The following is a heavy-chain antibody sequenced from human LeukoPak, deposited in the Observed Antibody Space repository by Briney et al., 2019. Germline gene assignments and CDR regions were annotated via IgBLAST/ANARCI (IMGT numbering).Heavy chain of an antibody. Sequence: SETLSLTCTVSGGSMSSYYWSWIRQPAGKGLEWIGRIYASGSTNYNPSLKSRVTMSVDTSKNQFSLKLSFVTAADTAVYYCARERCSSSSCWSAYYHYYMDVWSKGTTATVSS. CDR1: GGSMSSYY. J-gene: IGHJ6*03. CDR3: ARERCSSSSCWSAYYHYYMDV. D-gene: IGHD2-2*01. V-gene: IGHV4-4*07. CDR2: IYASGST.